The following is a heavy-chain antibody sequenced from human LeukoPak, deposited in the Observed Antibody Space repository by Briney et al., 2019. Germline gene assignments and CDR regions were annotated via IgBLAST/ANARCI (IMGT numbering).Heavy chain of an antibody. CDR1: GFTFSSYS. V-gene: IGHV3-48*04. CDR2: ISSGGSTT. Sequence: GSLRLSCAASGFTFSSYSMNWVRQAPGKGLEWVSYISSGGSTTYYAGSVKGRFTVSRDNAKNSLYLQMNSLRAEDTGVYYCARDHMGYDYWGQGTLVTVSS. CDR3: ARDHMGYDY. J-gene: IGHJ4*02. D-gene: IGHD1-26*01.